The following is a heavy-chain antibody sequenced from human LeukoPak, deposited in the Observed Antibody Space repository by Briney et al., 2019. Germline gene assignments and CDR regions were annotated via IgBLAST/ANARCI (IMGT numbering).Heavy chain of an antibody. D-gene: IGHD5-12*01. Sequence: GGSLRLSCAASGFTVSSNYMSWVRQAPGKGLEWVSAITDAVGSTHYADSVKGRFTISSDNSKNTVYLQMNSLRPEDMAVYYCAKEIFSGLLYIDYWGQGTLVTVSS. J-gene: IGHJ4*02. CDR3: AKEIFSGLLYIDY. V-gene: IGHV3-23*01. CDR2: ITDAVGST. CDR1: GFTVSSNY.